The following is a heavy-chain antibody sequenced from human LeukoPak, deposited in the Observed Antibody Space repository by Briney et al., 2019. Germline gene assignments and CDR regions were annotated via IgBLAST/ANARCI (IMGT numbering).Heavy chain of an antibody. V-gene: IGHV4-30-2*01. CDR1: GDSISSTTYS. CDR2: IYHSGST. D-gene: IGHD5-18*01. J-gene: IGHJ4*02. Sequence: SETLCLTCTVSGDSISSTTYSWSWIRQPPGKGLEWIGYIYHSGSTYYNPSLKSRVTISVDRSKNQFSLKLSSVTAADTAVYYCARASYSYGSGYWGQGTLVTVSS. CDR3: ARASYSYGSGY.